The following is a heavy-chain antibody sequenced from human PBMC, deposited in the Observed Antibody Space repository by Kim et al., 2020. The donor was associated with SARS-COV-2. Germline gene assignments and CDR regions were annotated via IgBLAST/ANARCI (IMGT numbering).Heavy chain of an antibody. CDR1: GFTFSSYA. J-gene: IGHJ6*02. CDR3: ARGARELGYCSSTSCYSYNGMDV. V-gene: IGHV3-30*04. D-gene: IGHD2-2*01. Sequence: GGSLRLSCAASGFTFSSYAMHWVRQAPGKGLEWVAVISYDGSNKYYADSVKGRFTISRDNSKNTLYLQMNSLRAEDTAVYYCARGARELGYCSSTSCYSYNGMDVWGEGATVTDSS. CDR2: ISYDGSNK.